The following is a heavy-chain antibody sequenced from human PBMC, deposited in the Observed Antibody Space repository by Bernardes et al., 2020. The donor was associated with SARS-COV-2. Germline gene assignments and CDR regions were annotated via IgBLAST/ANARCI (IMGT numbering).Heavy chain of an antibody. CDR2: IYWDDDK. V-gene: IGHV2-5*02. Sequence: SGPTLVKPTQTLTLTCTFSGFSLSTSGVGVGWIRQPPGKALEWLALIYWDDDKRYSPSLKSRLTITKDTSKNQVVLTMTNLDPVDTATYYCARWFGMITRAWFDPWGQGTLVTVSS. D-gene: IGHD3-16*01. J-gene: IGHJ5*02. CDR1: GFSLSTSGVG. CDR3: ARWFGMITRAWFDP.